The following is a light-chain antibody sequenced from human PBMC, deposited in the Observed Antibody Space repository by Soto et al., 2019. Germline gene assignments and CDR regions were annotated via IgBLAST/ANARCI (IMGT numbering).Light chain of an antibody. J-gene: IGLJ1*01. CDR1: IMASTT. Sequence: SYELTQPPSVSVAPGQTARITCGGNIMASTTVHWYQQKPGQAPVLVVYDDTARPSGIPQRFSGSSSGNTATLTISRVEVGDEADYYCQVWHSSSYVFGTGTKVTVL. V-gene: IGLV3-21*02. CDR3: QVWHSSSYV. CDR2: DDT.